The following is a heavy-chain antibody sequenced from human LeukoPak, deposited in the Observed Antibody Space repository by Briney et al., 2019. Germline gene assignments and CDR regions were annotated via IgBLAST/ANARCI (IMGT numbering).Heavy chain of an antibody. CDR1: GGSISSGVYY. J-gene: IGHJ4*02. CDR2: IYHSGST. CDR3: ARILYGDYRFDF. D-gene: IGHD4-17*01. V-gene: IGHV4-31*03. Sequence: SETLSLTCIVSGGSISSGVYYWSWIRQHPGKGLEWIGYIYHSGSTYYNPSLRSRVTISVDTSKNQFSLKLSSVTAADTAVYYCARILYGDYRFDFWGQGILVTVSS.